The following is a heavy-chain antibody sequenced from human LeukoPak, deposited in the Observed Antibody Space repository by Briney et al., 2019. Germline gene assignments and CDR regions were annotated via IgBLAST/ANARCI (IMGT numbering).Heavy chain of an antibody. CDR2: ISSSGST. CDR3: ARGPYSYDSSGAFDI. CDR1: GDSISSGDYY. Sequence: SETLSLTCTVSGDSISSGDYYWSWIRQPAGKGLEWIGRISSSGSTNYNPSLKSRVTISVDTSKNQLSLKLSSVTAADTAVYFCARGPYSYDSSGAFDICGQGTMVTVSS. J-gene: IGHJ3*02. D-gene: IGHD3-22*01. V-gene: IGHV4-61*02.